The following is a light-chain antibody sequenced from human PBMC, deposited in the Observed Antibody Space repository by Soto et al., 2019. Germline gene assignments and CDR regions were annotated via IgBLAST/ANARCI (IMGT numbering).Light chain of an antibody. V-gene: IGKV1-5*03. CDR2: KAS. CDR1: QSSSSW. J-gene: IGKJ1*01. Sequence: DIPMTQSPSTLSASVGDRVTITCRASQSSSSWLAWYQQKPGKAPKLLIYKASSLESGVPSRFSGSGSGTEFTLTISSLQPDDFATYYCQHRGTFGQGTKVEIK. CDR3: QHRGT.